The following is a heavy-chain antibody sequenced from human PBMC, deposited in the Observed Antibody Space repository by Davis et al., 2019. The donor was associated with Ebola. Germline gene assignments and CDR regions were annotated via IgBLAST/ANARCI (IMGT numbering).Heavy chain of an antibody. J-gene: IGHJ4*02. V-gene: IGHV3-15*01. CDR2: IKSKTDGGTA. CDR3: TRTPTAGL. Sequence: PGGSLRLSCTASGFTFSNAWMSWVRQAPGKGLEWVGRIKSKTDGGTADYAAPVKTRFTISRDDSKNTLYLQMNSLKSEDTAVYYCTRTPTAGLWGQGTLVTVSS. D-gene: IGHD6-13*01. CDR1: GFTFSNAW.